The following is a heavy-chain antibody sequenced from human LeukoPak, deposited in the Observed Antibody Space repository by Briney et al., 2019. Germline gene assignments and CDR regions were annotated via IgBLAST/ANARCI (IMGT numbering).Heavy chain of an antibody. CDR2: ISGSGGSP. CDR3: AKGGSGWYPGFDY. D-gene: IGHD6-19*01. Sequence: GGSLRLSCAASGFTFSIYAMSWVRQAPGKGLEWVSAISGSGGSPFYADSVKGRFTISRDNSRNTLYLQMSSLRVEDTAVYYCAKGGSGWYPGFDYWGQGILVTVSS. CDR1: GFTFSIYA. J-gene: IGHJ4*02. V-gene: IGHV3-23*01.